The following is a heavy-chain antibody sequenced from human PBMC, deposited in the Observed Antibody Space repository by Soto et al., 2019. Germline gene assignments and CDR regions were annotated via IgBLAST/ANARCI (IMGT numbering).Heavy chain of an antibody. Sequence: SETLSLTSNVSGASISSGDYYWSWIRQPPGKGLEWIGYIYYSGSTYYNPSLKSRVTISVDTSKNQFSLKLSSVTAADTAVYYCAREGGIVGATTVDYWGQGTLVTVSS. CDR1: GASISSGDYY. CDR3: AREGGIVGATTVDY. J-gene: IGHJ4*02. V-gene: IGHV4-30-4*01. CDR2: IYYSGST. D-gene: IGHD1-26*01.